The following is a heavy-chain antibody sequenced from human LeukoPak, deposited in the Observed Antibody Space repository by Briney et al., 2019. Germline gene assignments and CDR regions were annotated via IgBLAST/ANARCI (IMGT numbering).Heavy chain of an antibody. CDR2: IYPGDSDS. CDR3: ARGHHVVVATATWASDAFDL. J-gene: IGHJ3*01. V-gene: IGHV5-51*01. CDR1: GYNFTSHW. Sequence: GESLKISCKGSGYNFTSHWIGWVRQMPGKGLEWMGIIYPGDSDSRQSPSLRGQVTISADKSIDTAYLQWNSLKASDTAMYYCARGHHVVVATATWASDAFDLWGQGTMVTVSS. D-gene: IGHD2-21*02.